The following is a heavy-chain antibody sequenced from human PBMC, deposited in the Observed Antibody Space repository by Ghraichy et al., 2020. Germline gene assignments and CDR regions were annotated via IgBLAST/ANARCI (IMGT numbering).Heavy chain of an antibody. Sequence: GGSLRLSCVASGFTFSAYNMNWVRQAPGKGLEWVSSINISGTYRWDGDSMRGRFTISRDNAENSVSLQMNSLRVEDTAVYYCTRWGSTGEIDYWGRGTLVTVSS. V-gene: IGHV3-21*06. CDR3: TRWGSTGEIDY. CDR2: INISGTYR. J-gene: IGHJ4*02. D-gene: IGHD1-14*01. CDR1: GFTFSAYN.